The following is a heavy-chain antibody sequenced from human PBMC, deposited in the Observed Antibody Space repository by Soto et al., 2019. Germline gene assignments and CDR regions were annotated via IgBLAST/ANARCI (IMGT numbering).Heavy chain of an antibody. D-gene: IGHD3-3*01. J-gene: IGHJ5*02. CDR1: GGSISSYY. CDR3: AAYYDFWSGYNWFDP. Sequence: SETLSLTCTVSGGSISSYYWSWIRQPAGKGLEWIGRIYTSGSTNYNPSLKSRVTMSVDTSKNQFSLKLSSVTAADTAVYYCAAYYDFWSGYNWFDPWGQGTLVTVSS. CDR2: IYTSGST. V-gene: IGHV4-4*07.